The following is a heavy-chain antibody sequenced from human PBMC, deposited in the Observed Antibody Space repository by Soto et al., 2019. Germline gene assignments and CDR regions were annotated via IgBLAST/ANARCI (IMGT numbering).Heavy chain of an antibody. D-gene: IGHD5-18*01. V-gene: IGHV4-34*01. CDR1: GGSFSCYY. J-gene: IGHJ6*02. CDR2: INHSGST. Sequence: PSETLSLTCAVYGGSFSCYYWSWSRQPPGKGLEWIGEINHSGSTNYNASLKSRVTISVDTSKNQFSLKLSSVTAADTAVYYCARGGIQLWFYYYYGMDVWGQGTTVTVSS. CDR3: ARGGIQLWFYYYYGMDV.